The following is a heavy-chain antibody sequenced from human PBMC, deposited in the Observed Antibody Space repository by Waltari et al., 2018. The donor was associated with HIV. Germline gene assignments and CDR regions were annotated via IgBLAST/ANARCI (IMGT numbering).Heavy chain of an antibody. CDR1: GFRLNGYT. J-gene: IGHJ6*02. CDR2: INYGSDKR. V-gene: IGHV3-21*01. CDR3: ARGASGYDSFYYHALDV. D-gene: IGHD5-12*01. Sequence: EVKLGESGGGMVKRGGYARHTGDTSGFRLNGYTVTEIRQAPGKGLEWVSSINYGSDKRFYADSVKGRFTISRDNAKNSLFLQIDTLRGEDTAVYFCARGASGYDSFYYHALDVWGQGTTLSVSS.